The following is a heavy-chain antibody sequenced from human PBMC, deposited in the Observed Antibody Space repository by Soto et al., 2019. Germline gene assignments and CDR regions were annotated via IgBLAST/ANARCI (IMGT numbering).Heavy chain of an antibody. CDR3: AREYSGYDLGFWDY. D-gene: IGHD5-12*01. CDR2: INPNSGGT. V-gene: IGHV1-2*04. Sequence: QVQLVQSGAEVKKPGASVKVSCKASGYTFTGYYMHWVRQAPGQGLEWMGWINPNSGGTNYAQKVQGWVTMTRDTSISTAYMELSRLRSDDTAVYYCAREYSGYDLGFWDYWGQGTLVTVSS. J-gene: IGHJ4*02. CDR1: GYTFTGYY.